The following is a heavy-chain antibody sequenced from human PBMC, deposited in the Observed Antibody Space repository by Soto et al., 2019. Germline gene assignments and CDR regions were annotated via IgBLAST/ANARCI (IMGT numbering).Heavy chain of an antibody. V-gene: IGHV1-69*13. Sequence: SVKVSCKASGGTSSSYAISWVRQAPGQGLEWMGGIIPIFGTANYAQKFQGRVTITADESTSTAYMELSSLGSEDTAVYYCARVNDYVWGSYPNRGYFDYWGQGTLVTVSS. J-gene: IGHJ4*02. CDR2: IIPIFGTA. CDR1: GGTSSSYA. D-gene: IGHD3-16*02. CDR3: ARVNDYVWGSYPNRGYFDY.